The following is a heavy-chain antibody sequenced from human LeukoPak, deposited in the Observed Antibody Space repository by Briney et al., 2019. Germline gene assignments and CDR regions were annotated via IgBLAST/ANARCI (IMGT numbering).Heavy chain of an antibody. J-gene: IGHJ4*02. Sequence: GGSLRLSCAASGFTFSSYWMSWVRQAPGKGQEWVANIKQDGSEKYYVDSVKGRFTISRDNAKNSLYLQMNSLRAEDTAVYYCAREGRPNYYDSSGLDYWGQGTLVTVSS. V-gene: IGHV3-7*01. D-gene: IGHD3-22*01. CDR2: IKQDGSEK. CDR1: GFTFSSYW. CDR3: AREGRPNYYDSSGLDY.